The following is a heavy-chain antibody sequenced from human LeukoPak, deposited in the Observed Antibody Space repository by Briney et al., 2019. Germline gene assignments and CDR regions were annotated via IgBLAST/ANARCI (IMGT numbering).Heavy chain of an antibody. CDR3: ARDPLSYYDNNGDSDGFDY. CDR2: INPANGNT. J-gene: IGHJ4*02. CDR1: GYTFTSYA. V-gene: IGHV1-3*01. Sequence: ASVKVSCKASGYTFTSYAVEWVRQAPGQGLEWMGWINPANGNTKYSQNFQDRLTITRDTSATTAYMELSSLRSEDSAVYYCARDPLSYYDNNGDSDGFDYWGQGTLVTVSS. D-gene: IGHD3-22*01.